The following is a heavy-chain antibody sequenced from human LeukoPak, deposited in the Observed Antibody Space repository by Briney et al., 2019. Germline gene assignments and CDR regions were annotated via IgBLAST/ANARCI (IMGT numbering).Heavy chain of an antibody. CDR1: GFTFSGYW. D-gene: IGHD5-18*01. Sequence: GGSLRLSCAASGFTFSGYWMHWVRQAPGKWLVWVSRINSDGSSTSYADSVKGRFTISRDNAKNTLYLQMNSLRAEDTAVYYCARGGGYSYGLFDYWGQGTLVTVSS. CDR3: ARGGGYSYGLFDY. V-gene: IGHV3-74*01. J-gene: IGHJ4*02. CDR2: INSDGSST.